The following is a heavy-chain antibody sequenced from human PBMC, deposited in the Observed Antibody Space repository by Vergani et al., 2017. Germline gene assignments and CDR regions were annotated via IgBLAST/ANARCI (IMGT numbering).Heavy chain of an antibody. D-gene: IGHD6-13*01. CDR3: ARAIARIAAAGTLDY. V-gene: IGHV3-21*01. CDR2: ISSSSSYI. Sequence: EVQLVESGGGLVKPGGSLRLSCAASGFTFSSYSMNWFRQAPGKGLEWVSSISSSSSYIYYADSVKGRFTISRDNAKNSLYLQMNSLRAEDTAVYYCARAIARIAAAGTLDYWGQGTLVTVSS. CDR1: GFTFSSYS. J-gene: IGHJ4*02.